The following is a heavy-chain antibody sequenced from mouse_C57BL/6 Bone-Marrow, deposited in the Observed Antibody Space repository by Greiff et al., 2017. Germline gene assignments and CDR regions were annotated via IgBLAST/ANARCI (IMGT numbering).Heavy chain of an antibody. D-gene: IGHD4-1*01. Sequence: QVQLQQSGAELARPGASVKLSCKASGYTFTSYGISWVKQRTGQGLEWIGEIYPRSGNTYYNEKFKGKATLTADNSSSTAYMELRSLTSEDSAVYFCAREGTGTDYFDYWGQGTTLTVSS. CDR2: IYPRSGNT. CDR3: AREGTGTDYFDY. V-gene: IGHV1-81*01. J-gene: IGHJ2*01. CDR1: GYTFTSYG.